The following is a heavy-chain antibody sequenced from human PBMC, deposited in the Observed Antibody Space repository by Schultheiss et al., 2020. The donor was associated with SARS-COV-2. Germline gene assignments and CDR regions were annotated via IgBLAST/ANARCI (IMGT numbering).Heavy chain of an antibody. CDR3: ARGISGMDV. D-gene: IGHD3-3*02. CDR2: ISAGGAGT. Sequence: GESLKISCAASGFTFSSYAMSWVRQAPGKGLEWVSGISAGGAGTYYADSVKGRFTISRDNSRNTLYLQMNRLRAEDTAIYYCARGISGMDVWGQGTTVTVSS. CDR1: GFTFSSYA. J-gene: IGHJ6*02. V-gene: IGHV3-23*01.